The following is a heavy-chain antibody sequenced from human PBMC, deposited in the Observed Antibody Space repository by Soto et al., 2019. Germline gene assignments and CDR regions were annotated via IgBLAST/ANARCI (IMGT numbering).Heavy chain of an antibody. CDR3: TRHRGYSSGYWGQDF. V-gene: IGHV1-69*01. D-gene: IGHD5-12*01. CDR2: IIPMFDKT. Sequence: QVQLVQSGAEVKKPGSSVKVSCKASGGAFGSYAINWVRQAPGQGLEWMGGIIPMFDKTNYAQRCQGRVTITADESTSTVYLERTRLKSEDTAMYYCTRHRGYSSGYWGQDFWGQGTLVTVSS. CDR1: GGAFGSYA. J-gene: IGHJ4*02.